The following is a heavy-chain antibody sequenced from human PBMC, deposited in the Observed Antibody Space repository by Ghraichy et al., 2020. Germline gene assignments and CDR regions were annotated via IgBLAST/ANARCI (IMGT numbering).Heavy chain of an antibody. J-gene: IGHJ4*02. CDR1: GGSISSGGYY. Sequence: TLSLTCTVSGGSISSGGYYWSWIRQHPGKGLEWIGYIYYSGSTYYNPSLKSRVTISVDTSKNQFSLKLSSVTAADTAVYYCARDRYSGSYRHFDYWGQGTLVTVSS. CDR3: ARDRYSGSYRHFDY. D-gene: IGHD1-26*01. V-gene: IGHV4-31*03. CDR2: IYYSGST.